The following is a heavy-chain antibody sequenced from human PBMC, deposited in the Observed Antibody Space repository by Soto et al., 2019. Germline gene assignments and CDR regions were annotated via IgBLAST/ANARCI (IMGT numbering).Heavy chain of an antibody. CDR1: GYTFTSYG. D-gene: IGHD6-13*01. CDR3: ARGAGVAAAAYYYYGMDV. J-gene: IGHJ6*02. CDR2: ISAYNGNT. Sequence: ASVKVSCKASGYTFTSYGISWVRQAPGQGLEWMGWISAYNGNTNYAQKPQGRVTMTTDTSTSTAYMELRSLRSDDTAVYYCARGAGVAAAAYYYYGMDVWGQGTTVTVSS. V-gene: IGHV1-18*04.